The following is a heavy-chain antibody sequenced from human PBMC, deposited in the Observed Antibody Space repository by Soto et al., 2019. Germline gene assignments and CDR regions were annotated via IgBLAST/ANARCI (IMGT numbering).Heavy chain of an antibody. CDR1: GFTFSSYS. V-gene: IGHV3-21*01. D-gene: IGHD3-3*01. J-gene: IGHJ5*02. CDR2: ISSSSSYI. CDR3: ARDRSKFSIFGVVIMRWFDP. Sequence: EVQLVESGGGLVKPGGSLRLSCAASGFTFSSYSMNWVRQAPGKGLEWVSSISSSSSYIYYADSVKGRFTISRDNAKNSLYLQMNSLRAEDTAVYYCARDRSKFSIFGVVIMRWFDPWGQGTLVTVSS.